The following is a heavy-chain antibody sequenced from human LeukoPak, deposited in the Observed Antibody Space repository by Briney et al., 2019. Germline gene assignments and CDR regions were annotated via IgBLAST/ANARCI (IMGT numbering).Heavy chain of an antibody. V-gene: IGHV3-9*01. Sequence: GRSLRLSCAASGFTFDDYAMHWVRQAPGKGLEWVSGISWNSGSIGYADSVKGRFTISRDNAKNSLYLQMNSLRAEDTAVYYCAKTGIAAAASFDYWGQGTLVTVSS. CDR3: AKTGIAAAASFDY. J-gene: IGHJ4*02. D-gene: IGHD6-13*01. CDR1: GFTFDDYA. CDR2: ISWNSGSI.